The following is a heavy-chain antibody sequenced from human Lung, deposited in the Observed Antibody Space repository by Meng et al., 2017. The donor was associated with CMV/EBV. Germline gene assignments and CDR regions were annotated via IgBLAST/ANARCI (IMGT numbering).Heavy chain of an antibody. CDR1: GYTFTSYG. D-gene: IGHD2-2*01. CDR3: AREMDCSSTSCYVLPNYYYYGMDV. CDR2: ISAYNGNT. Sequence: ASVKVSCKASGYTFTSYGISWVRQAPGQGLEWMGWISAYNGNTNYAQKLQGRVTMTTDTSTSTAYMELRSLRSDDTAVYYCAREMDCSSTSCYVLPNYYYYGMDVWGQGTTATVSS. J-gene: IGHJ6*02. V-gene: IGHV1-18*01.